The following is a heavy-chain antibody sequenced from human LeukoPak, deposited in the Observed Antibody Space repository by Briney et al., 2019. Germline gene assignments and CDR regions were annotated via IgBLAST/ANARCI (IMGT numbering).Heavy chain of an antibody. J-gene: IGHJ6*03. V-gene: IGHV1-8*01. CDR1: GYTFTSYD. CDR2: MNPNSGNT. CDR3: ARGRMGLFGVVITNYYYYMDV. D-gene: IGHD3-3*01. Sequence: ASVKVSCKASGYTFTSYDINWVRQATGQGLEWMGWMNPNSGNTGYAQKFQGRVTKTRNTSISTAYMELSSLRSEDTAVYYCARGRMGLFGVVITNYYYYMDVWGKGTTVTVSS.